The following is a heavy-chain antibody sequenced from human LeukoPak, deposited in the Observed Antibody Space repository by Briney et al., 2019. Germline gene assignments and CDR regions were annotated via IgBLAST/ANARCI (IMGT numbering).Heavy chain of an antibody. CDR2: LSGSGGST. CDR3: ARDFHVRYYDTGGYSY. J-gene: IGHJ4*02. CDR1: GFTFRRYG. D-gene: IGHD3-22*01. V-gene: IGHV3-23*01. Sequence: GGSLRLSCAASGFTFRRYGMSWVRQAPGKGLEWVSSLSGSGGSTYYADSVKGRFTISRDNSKNTLYLQMNSLRAEDTAVYYCARDFHVRYYDTGGYSYWGQGTLVTVSS.